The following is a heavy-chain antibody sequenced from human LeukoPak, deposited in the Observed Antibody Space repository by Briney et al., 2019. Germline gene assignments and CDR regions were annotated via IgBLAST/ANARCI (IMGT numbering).Heavy chain of an antibody. CDR2: INPNSGGT. J-gene: IGHJ4*02. CDR1: GYTFTGYY. V-gene: IGHV1-2*02. CDR3: AREIYGSGWYEGDY. Sequence: ASVKVSCMASGYTFTGYYMHWVRQAPGQGLEWMGWINPNSGGTNYAQKFQGRVTMTRDTSISTAYMELSRLRSDDTAVYYCAREIYGSGWYEGDYWGQGTLVTVSS. D-gene: IGHD6-19*01.